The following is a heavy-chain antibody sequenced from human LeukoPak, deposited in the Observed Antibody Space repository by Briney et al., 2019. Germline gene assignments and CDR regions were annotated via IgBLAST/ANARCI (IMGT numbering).Heavy chain of an antibody. CDR2: IYYSGST. Sequence: SETLSLTCAVYGGSFSGYYWSWVRQPPGKGLEWIGYIYYSGSTNYNPSLKSRVTISVDTSKNQFSLKLSSVTAADTAVYYCARHSVYCSSTSCYARYYYGMDVWGQGTTVTVSS. D-gene: IGHD2-2*01. CDR3: ARHSVYCSSTSCYARYYYGMDV. J-gene: IGHJ6*02. V-gene: IGHV4-59*08. CDR1: GGSFSGYY.